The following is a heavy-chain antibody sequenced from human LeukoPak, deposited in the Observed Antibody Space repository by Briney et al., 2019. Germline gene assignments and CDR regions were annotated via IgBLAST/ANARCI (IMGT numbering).Heavy chain of an antibody. CDR2: ISSSSSYI. CDR3: ARVRRGGDQYFDL. CDR1: GFTFSSYS. Sequence: GGSLRLSCAASGFTFSSYSMNWVRQAPGKGLEWVSSISSSSSYIYYADSVKGRFTISRDNAKNSLYLQMNSLRAEDTAVCYCARVRRGGDQYFDLWGRGTLVTVSS. J-gene: IGHJ2*01. D-gene: IGHD4-17*01. V-gene: IGHV3-21*01.